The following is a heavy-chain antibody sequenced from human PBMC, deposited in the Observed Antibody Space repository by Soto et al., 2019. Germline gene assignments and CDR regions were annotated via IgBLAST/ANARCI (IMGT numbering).Heavy chain of an antibody. CDR1: GFTFSSYW. V-gene: IGHV3-7*01. Sequence: GGSLRLSCAASGFTFSSYWLSWVRQAPGKGLGWVANINPDGSEIYYVDSVKGRFTISRDNAQKSVYLQMHSLRAEDTAVYYCARQYTYGRVWGQGTLVTVSS. CDR2: INPDGSEI. CDR3: ARQYTYGRV. J-gene: IGHJ4*02. D-gene: IGHD5-18*01.